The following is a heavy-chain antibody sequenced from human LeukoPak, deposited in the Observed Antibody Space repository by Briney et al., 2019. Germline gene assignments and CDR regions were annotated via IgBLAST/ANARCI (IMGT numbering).Heavy chain of an antibody. J-gene: IGHJ1*01. V-gene: IGHV1-18*01. CDR1: GYTFTSYV. D-gene: IGHD3-22*01. CDR3: AKDHTAKATDAYYYDSSGYFVKDWLGFPTAPAKYFQH. Sequence: ASVKVSCKASGYTFTSYVISWVRQAPGQGLEWMGWISAYNGNTNYAQKLQGRVTMTTDTSTSTAYMELRSLRSDDTAVYYCAKDHTAKATDAYYYDSSGYFVKDWLGFPTAPAKYFQHWGQGTLVTVSS. CDR2: ISAYNGNT.